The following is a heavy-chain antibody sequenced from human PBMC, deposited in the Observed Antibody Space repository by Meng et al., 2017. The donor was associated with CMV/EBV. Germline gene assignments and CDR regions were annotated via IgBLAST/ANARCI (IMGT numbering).Heavy chain of an antibody. CDR1: GFTFTNYG. CDR2: IRYDGSNE. V-gene: IGHV3-30*02. Sequence: GESLKISCAASGFTFTNYGMHWVRQAPGKGLEWVAFIRYDGSNEYYGDSVQGRLTISRDKSKNTVYLQMNSLRADDTAVYYCAKDSGGECDMDVWGQGTTVTVSS. D-gene: IGHD3-10*01. J-gene: IGHJ6*02. CDR3: AKDSGGECDMDV.